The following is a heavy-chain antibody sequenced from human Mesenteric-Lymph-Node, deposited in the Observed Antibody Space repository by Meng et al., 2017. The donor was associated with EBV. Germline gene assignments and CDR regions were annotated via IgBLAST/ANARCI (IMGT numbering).Heavy chain of an antibody. CDR2: LYYSGST. CDR1: GGSISSLSYY. Sequence: QLQLQESGPGLVKPSEXLSLPWPVSGGSISSLSYYWGWIRQPPGKGPEWIGSLYYSGSTYYNPSLESRVTMSVDTSKDQFSLKLNSVTAADTAVYYCARVSAIKYYYDSGGSFAYWGKGILVIVSS. CDR3: ARVSAIKYYYDSGGSFAY. J-gene: IGHJ4*02. V-gene: IGHV4-39*07. D-gene: IGHD3-22*01.